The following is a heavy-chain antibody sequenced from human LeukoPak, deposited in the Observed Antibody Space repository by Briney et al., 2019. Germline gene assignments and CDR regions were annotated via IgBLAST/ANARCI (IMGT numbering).Heavy chain of an antibody. D-gene: IGHD6-13*01. CDR2: IYTSGST. CDR1: GGSISSYY. J-gene: IGHJ5*02. Sequence: SETLSLTCTVSGGSISSYYWSWIRQPAGEGLEWIGRIYTSGSTNYNPSLKSRVTMSVDTSKNQFSLKLSSVTAADTAVYYCARDQQLVRFPIRYNWFDPWGQGTLVTVSS. CDR3: ARDQQLVRFPIRYNWFDP. V-gene: IGHV4-4*07.